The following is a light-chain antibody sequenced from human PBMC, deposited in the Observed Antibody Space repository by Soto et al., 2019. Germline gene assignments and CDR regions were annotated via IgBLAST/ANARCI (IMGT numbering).Light chain of an antibody. Sequence: DIQMPQSPSSLSASVGDRVTITCQASPDITSFLNWYQHKPGRAPKLLIYDASILEAGVPTRFRGSGCGTHLTFTISSLQPEDVATYYCQHCDYLPIFGPGTTVDFK. CDR3: QHCDYLPI. CDR1: PDITSF. CDR2: DAS. V-gene: IGKV1-33*01. J-gene: IGKJ3*01.